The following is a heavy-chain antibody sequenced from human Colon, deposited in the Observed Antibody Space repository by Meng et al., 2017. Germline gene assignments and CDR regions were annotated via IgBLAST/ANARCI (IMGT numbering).Heavy chain of an antibody. CDR2: VDYSGST. CDR3: AGGPWEFDY. D-gene: IGHD1-26*01. J-gene: IGHJ4*02. Sequence: AQLQGPGPGRLRPSETLSLTFTVSVASVSSGNHYWSWIRQPPGKGLEYIAYVDYSGSTHYNPSLKSRVTMSVDTSKKQLSLKLSSVTAADTAVYYCAGGPWEFDYWGQGTLVTVSS. CDR1: VASVSSGNHY. V-gene: IGHV4-61*01.